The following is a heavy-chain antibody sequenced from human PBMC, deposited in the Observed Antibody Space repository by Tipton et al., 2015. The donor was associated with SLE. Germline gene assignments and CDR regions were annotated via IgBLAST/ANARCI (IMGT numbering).Heavy chain of an antibody. Sequence: TLSLTCTVSGGSISSYYWSWIRQPPGKGLEWIGYIYYSGSTNYNPSLKSRVTISVDMSKNQFSLKLSSVTAADTAVYYCARGTTYYYDSSGTGAFDIWGQGTMVTVSS. J-gene: IGHJ3*02. D-gene: IGHD3-22*01. CDR1: GGSISSYY. V-gene: IGHV4-59*01. CDR2: IYYSGST. CDR3: ARGTTYYYDSSGTGAFDI.